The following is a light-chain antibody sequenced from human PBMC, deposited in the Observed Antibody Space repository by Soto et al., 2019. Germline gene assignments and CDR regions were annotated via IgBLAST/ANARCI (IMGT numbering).Light chain of an antibody. CDR1: RAISDW. V-gene: IGKV1-5*03. Sequence: DIQMTQSPSTLSASLGDRVTITCRASRAISDWLAWYQQRPGKAPKLLIYRASRLESGVPSRFSGSGSGTEFTLTIRGLQPDDLATYYCHQYNTFSFTFGQGTKMEI. CDR2: RAS. CDR3: HQYNTFSFT. J-gene: IGKJ2*01.